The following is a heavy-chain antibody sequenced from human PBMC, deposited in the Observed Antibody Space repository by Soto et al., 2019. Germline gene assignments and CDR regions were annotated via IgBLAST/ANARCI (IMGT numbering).Heavy chain of an antibody. J-gene: IGHJ6*02. Sequence: SETLSLTCSFSCGDIIGNYWSWIRQPPGKGLEWIGYIYGSGSTKYSPSLKSRVTISADTSKNQISLKLTSVTAADTADYFCARKRNYYYGMDVWGQGTTVTVSS. CDR3: ARKRNYYYGMDV. V-gene: IGHV4-59*01. CDR2: IYGSGST. CDR1: CGDIIGNY.